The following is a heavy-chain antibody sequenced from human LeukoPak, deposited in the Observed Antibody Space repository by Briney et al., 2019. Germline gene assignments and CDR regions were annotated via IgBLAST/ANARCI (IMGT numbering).Heavy chain of an antibody. Sequence: GGSLRLSCAASGFTFSSYSMNWVRQAPGKGLEWVSYISSSSSTIYYADSVKGRFTISRDNAKNSLYLQMNSLRAEDTAVYYCARDITYYYGSGSYYSDAFDIWGQGTMVTVSS. D-gene: IGHD3-10*01. V-gene: IGHV3-48*04. J-gene: IGHJ3*02. CDR1: GFTFSSYS. CDR3: ARDITYYYGSGSYYSDAFDI. CDR2: ISSSSSTI.